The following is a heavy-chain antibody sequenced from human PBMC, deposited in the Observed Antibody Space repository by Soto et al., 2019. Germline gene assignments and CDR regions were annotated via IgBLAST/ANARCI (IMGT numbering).Heavy chain of an antibody. CDR3: ARETVPAAIASPFYYYYYGMDV. J-gene: IGHJ6*02. Sequence: GGSLRLSCAASGFTFSSYAMHCVRQAPGKGLEWVAVIPYDGSNKYYADSVKGRFTISRDNPKNTLYLQMNSLRAEDTAVYYCARETVPAAIASPFYYYYYGMDVWGQGITVTVSS. D-gene: IGHD2-2*02. CDR1: GFTFSSYA. CDR2: IPYDGSNK. V-gene: IGHV3-30-3*01.